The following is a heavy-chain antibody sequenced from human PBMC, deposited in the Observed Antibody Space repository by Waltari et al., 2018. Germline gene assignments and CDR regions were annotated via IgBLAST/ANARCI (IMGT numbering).Heavy chain of an antibody. J-gene: IGHJ3*02. V-gene: IGHV3-7*01. D-gene: IGHD2-21*01. CDR3: ARDLAYCGGDCYSPDAFDI. Sequence: TFSSYWMSWVRQAPGKGLEWVANIKQDGSEKYYVDSVKGRFTISRDNAKNSLYLQMNSLRAEDTAVYYCARDLAYCGGDCYSPDAFDIWGQGTMVTVSS. CDR1: TFSSYW. CDR2: IKQDGSEK.